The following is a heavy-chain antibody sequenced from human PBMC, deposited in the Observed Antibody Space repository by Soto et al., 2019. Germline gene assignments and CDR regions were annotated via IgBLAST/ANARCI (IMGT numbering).Heavy chain of an antibody. CDR3: GRGWYCFDF. Sequence: LPETLSLTCDVSGEPRTGGYYWVWIRQSPGKGLAWIWGIYYGGNTYYTPALRSRLAISVDTSKNQFSLRLTSVTAADTALYFCGRGWYCFDFWGRGSLVLVSA. CDR2: IYYGGNT. V-gene: IGHV4-38-2*01. J-gene: IGHJ4*02. CDR1: GEPRTGGYY. D-gene: IGHD2-15*01.